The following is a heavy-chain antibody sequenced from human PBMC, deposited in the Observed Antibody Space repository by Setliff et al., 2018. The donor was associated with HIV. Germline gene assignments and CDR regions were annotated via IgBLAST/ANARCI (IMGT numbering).Heavy chain of an antibody. CDR2: INVGNGNT. V-gene: IGHV1-18*01. CDR1: GYTFLNYV. D-gene: IGHD2-21*01. J-gene: IGHJ5*02. Sequence: GASVKVSCKASGYTFLNYVISWVRQTPGRGLEWMAWINVGNGNTKTARKFQGRVALTTDTPTSTAHMELRNLRADDTAIYSCAKSLGLLKKGFDPWGRGTLVTVSS. CDR3: AKSLGLLKKGFDP.